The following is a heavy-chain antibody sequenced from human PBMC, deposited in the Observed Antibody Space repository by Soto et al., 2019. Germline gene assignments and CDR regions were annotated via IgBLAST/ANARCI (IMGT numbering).Heavy chain of an antibody. CDR1: GGSFSGYY. CDR3: ARTVTVLRYFHWLRYYFDY. D-gene: IGHD3-9*01. Sequence: SETLSLTCAVYGGSFSGYYWSWIRQPPGKGLEWIGEINHSGSTNYNPSLKSRVTISVDTSKNQFSLKLSSVTAADTAVYYCARTVTVLRYFHWLRYYFDYWGQGTLVTVS. V-gene: IGHV4-34*01. CDR2: INHSGST. J-gene: IGHJ4*02.